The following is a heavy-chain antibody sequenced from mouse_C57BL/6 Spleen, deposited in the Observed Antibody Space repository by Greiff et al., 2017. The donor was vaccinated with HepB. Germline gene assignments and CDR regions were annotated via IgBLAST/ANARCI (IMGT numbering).Heavy chain of an antibody. CDR2: ISSKSNNYAT. CDR3: VRQRDPPGLYFDY. V-gene: IGHV10-1*01. Sequence: EVQLVESGGGLVQPKGSLKLSCAASGFSFNTYAMNWVRQAPGKGLEWVARISSKSNNYATYYADSVKDRFTISRDDSETMLYLQMNNLQTEATAMYYCVRQRDPPGLYFDYWGQGTTLTVSS. J-gene: IGHJ2*01. D-gene: IGHD3-3*01. CDR1: GFSFNTYA.